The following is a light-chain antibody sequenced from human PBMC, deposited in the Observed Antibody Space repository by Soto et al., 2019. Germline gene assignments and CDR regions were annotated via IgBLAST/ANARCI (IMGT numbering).Light chain of an antibody. J-gene: IGKJ1*01. CDR3: QQYGSSPPT. Sequence: PGERVTLSCRAIQSVSSNLAWYQQKPGQAPRVLIYGASSRATGIPDRFSGSGSGTDFTLIISRLEPEDFAVYYCQQYGSSPPTFGQGT. CDR1: QSVSSN. V-gene: IGKV3-20*01. CDR2: GAS.